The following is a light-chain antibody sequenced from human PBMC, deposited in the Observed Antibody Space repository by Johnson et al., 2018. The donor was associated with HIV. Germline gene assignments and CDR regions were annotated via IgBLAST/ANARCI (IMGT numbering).Light chain of an antibody. CDR1: SSNIGNNY. J-gene: IGLJ1*01. CDR3: GTWDSSLSAGFYV. CDR2: DNN. V-gene: IGLV1-51*01. Sequence: QSVLTQPPSVSAAPGQKVTISCSGSSSNIGNNYVSWYQHLPGTAPKLLIYDNNKRPSGIPDRFSGSKSGTSATLGITGLQTGAEADYYCGTWDSSLSAGFYVFGTGTKVTVL.